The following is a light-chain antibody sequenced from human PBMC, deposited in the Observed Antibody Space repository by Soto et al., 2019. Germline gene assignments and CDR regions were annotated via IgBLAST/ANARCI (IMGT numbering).Light chain of an antibody. CDR3: QHYDRYFSET. V-gene: IGKV1-5*03. Sequence: DIPLTQSPSTLSASVGDRVTITCRASLSIGSWLAWYQQKPGKAPKLLIFKASTLQIGVPARFSGSGSGTEFALTFNSLQPDDVATYYCQHYDRYFSETFGQGTKVEI. J-gene: IGKJ1*01. CDR1: LSIGSW. CDR2: KAS.